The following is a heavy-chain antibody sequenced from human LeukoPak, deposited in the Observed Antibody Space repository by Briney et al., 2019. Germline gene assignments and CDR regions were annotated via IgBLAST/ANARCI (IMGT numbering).Heavy chain of an antibody. CDR1: GGSISSYY. CDR3: ANLNYYGSGSYYNWFDP. J-gene: IGHJ5*02. D-gene: IGHD3-10*01. V-gene: IGHV4-59*03. CDR2: IYYSGST. Sequence: SETLSLTCTVSGGSISSYYWSWIRQPPGKGLEWIGYIYYSGSTNYNPSLKSRVTISADTSKNQISLKLSTVAAADTAVSDGANLNYYGSGSYYNWFDPWGQGTLVTVSS.